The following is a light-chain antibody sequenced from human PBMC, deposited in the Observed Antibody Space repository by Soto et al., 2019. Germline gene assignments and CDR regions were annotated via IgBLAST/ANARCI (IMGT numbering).Light chain of an antibody. J-gene: IGKJ1*01. CDR3: QAYGSSTWT. CDR2: GAS. V-gene: IGKV3-20*01. Sequence: EIVLTQSPGTLSLSPGERATLSCRASQSVSSSYLAWYQQKPGQAPGLLIYGASSRATGIPDRFSGSGSGTDFTLTISRLEAEDFAVYYCQAYGSSTWTFSQGTKVEIK. CDR1: QSVSSSY.